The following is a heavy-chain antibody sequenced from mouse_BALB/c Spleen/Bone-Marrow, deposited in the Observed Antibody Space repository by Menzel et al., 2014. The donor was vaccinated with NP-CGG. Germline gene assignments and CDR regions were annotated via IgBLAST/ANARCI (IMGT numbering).Heavy chain of an antibody. J-gene: IGHJ3*01. V-gene: IGHV1-69*02. D-gene: IGHD1-1*01. CDR3: TRVRGYGSRAWFAY. Sequence: QVQLQQSGAELVRPGASVKLSCKASGYTFTSYWINWVKQRPGQGLEWIGNIYPSDSYTNYNQKFKDKATLTVDISSSPADMQRSRPISENSAVYYCTRVRGYGSRAWFAYWGQGTLVTVSA. CDR1: GYTFTSYW. CDR2: IYPSDSYT.